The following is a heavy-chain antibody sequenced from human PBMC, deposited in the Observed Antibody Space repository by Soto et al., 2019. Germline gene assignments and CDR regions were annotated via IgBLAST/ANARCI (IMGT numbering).Heavy chain of an antibody. D-gene: IGHD3-10*01. V-gene: IGHV4-4*07. CDR2: IYPSGTT. J-gene: IGHJ6*02. CDR1: GDSFSSYY. CDR3: ARDDSGSAGMDV. Sequence: SGSLSLSCAVCGDSFSSYYGGWIRQPAGKGLEWIGRIYPSGTTNYNPSLKSRLTLSRDTSKNQFSLSLRSVTAADTAVYFCARDDSGSAGMDVWGQGTTVTVSS.